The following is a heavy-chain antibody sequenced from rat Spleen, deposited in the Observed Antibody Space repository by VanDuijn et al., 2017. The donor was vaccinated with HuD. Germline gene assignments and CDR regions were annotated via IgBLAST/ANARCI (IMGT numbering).Heavy chain of an antibody. CDR3: ATDGYYDGTYYSVYVMDA. Sequence: EVQLVETGGGLVQPGRSLKLSCVVSGFTFSSYWMYWIRQAPTKGLEWVASTSYEGSSTDYGDSVKGRFTISRDTAQNTLYLQMNSLRSEDTATYYCATDGYYDGTYYSVYVMDARGQGASVTVSS. CDR2: TSYEGSST. V-gene: IGHV5-58*01. CDR1: GFTFSSYW. D-gene: IGHD1-12*02. J-gene: IGHJ4*01.